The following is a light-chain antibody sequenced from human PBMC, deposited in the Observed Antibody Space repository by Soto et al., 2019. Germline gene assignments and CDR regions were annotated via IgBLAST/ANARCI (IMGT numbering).Light chain of an antibody. CDR1: QSVTNN. V-gene: IGKV3-11*01. J-gene: IGKJ2*01. CDR2: DAS. CDR3: QQSYRTPHT. Sequence: EIVLTQSPATLSLSPGERATLSCRASQSVTNNLAWYQQKSGQPPRLLIFDASNRATGVPARFSGSGSGTDFTLTISSLQPEDFATYYCQQSYRTPHTFGPGTKLETK.